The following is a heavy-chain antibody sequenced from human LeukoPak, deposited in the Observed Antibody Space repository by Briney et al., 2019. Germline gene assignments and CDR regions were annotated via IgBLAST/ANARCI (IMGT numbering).Heavy chain of an antibody. CDR2: ISSSGSTI. D-gene: IGHD3-22*01. V-gene: IGHV3-48*03. CDR1: GFTFSSYE. Sequence: GGSLRLSCAASGFTFSSYEMNWVRQAPGKGLEWVSYISSSGSTIYYADSVKGRFTISRDNAKNSLYLQMNSLRAEHTAVYYCAKASARGYYYDRSGSDTYWGQGTLVTVSS. J-gene: IGHJ1*01. CDR3: AKASARGYYYDRSGSDTY.